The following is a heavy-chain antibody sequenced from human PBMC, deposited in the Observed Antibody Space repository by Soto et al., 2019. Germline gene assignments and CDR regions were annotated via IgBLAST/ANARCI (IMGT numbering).Heavy chain of an antibody. CDR1: GGMFYSSA. V-gene: IGHV1-69*13. CDR3: TIEGAYPGPDFDY. Sequence: ASVKVSCKASGGMFYSSAINWVRQAPGQGLEWMGGIVPMNGSPKYAQEFQDRVTITADASATTAYLDLSGLKSEDTAVYYCTIEGAYPGPDFDYWGQGTLVTVSS. CDR2: IVPMNGSP. J-gene: IGHJ4*02. D-gene: IGHD3-16*01.